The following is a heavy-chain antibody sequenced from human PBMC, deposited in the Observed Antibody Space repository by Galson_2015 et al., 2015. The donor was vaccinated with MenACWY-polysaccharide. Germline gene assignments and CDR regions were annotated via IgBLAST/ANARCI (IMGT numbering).Heavy chain of an antibody. D-gene: IGHD6-19*01. Sequence: SLTCTASGGSISSYYWNWIRQPPGKGLEWVGYINYSGSTNHNPSLKSRVTMSVDTSKNQFSLNLTSVTDADTAVYYCARAIAVAGQRRDFDLWGRGTLVTVSS. V-gene: IGHV4-59*01. J-gene: IGHJ2*01. CDR2: INYSGST. CDR3: ARAIAVAGQRRDFDL. CDR1: GGSISSYY.